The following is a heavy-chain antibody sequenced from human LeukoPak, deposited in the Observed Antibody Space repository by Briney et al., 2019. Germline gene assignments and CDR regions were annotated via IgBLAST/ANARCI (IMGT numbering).Heavy chain of an antibody. D-gene: IGHD1-26*01. J-gene: IGHJ4*02. Sequence: ASETLSLTCTVSGGSISSSSYYWGWIRQPPGKGLEWIGSIYYSGSTYYNPSLKSRVTISVDTSKNQFSLKLSSVTAADTAVYYCARVMREWEIYGYYFDYWGQGTLVTVSS. CDR1: GGSISSSSYY. V-gene: IGHV4-39*07. CDR2: IYYSGST. CDR3: ARVMREWEIYGYYFDY.